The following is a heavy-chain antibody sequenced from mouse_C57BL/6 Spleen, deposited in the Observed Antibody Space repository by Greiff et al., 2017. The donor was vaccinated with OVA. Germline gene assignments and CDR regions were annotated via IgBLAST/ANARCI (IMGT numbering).Heavy chain of an antibody. Sequence: EVKLMESGPELVKPGASVKIPCKASGYTFTDYNMDWVKQSHGKSLEWIGDINPNNGGTIYNQKFKGKATLTVDKSSSTAYMELRSLTSEDTAVYYCARGDSNDWYFDVWGTGTTVTVSS. CDR2: INPNNGGT. J-gene: IGHJ1*03. V-gene: IGHV1-18*01. CDR3: ARGDSNDWYFDV. D-gene: IGHD2-5*01. CDR1: GYTFTDYN.